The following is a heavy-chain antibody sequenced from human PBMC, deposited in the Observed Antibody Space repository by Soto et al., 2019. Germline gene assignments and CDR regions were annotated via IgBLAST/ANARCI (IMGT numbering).Heavy chain of an antibody. D-gene: IGHD4-4*01. V-gene: IGHV3-21*02. Sequence: VQLVESGGGLVRLGGSWRLSCEASGLIFATHTINWVRQAPGKGLEWVSSITGSGIYTRYADSVKGRFTISRDNAKASLYLQMNSLGAEDTAVYYCVKEGISNYNEYFDYWGQGTLVTVSS. CDR3: VKEGISNYNEYFDY. CDR2: ITGSGIYT. CDR1: GLIFATHT. J-gene: IGHJ4*02.